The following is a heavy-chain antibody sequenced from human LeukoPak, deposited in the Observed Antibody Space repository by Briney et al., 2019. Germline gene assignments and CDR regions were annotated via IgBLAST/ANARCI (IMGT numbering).Heavy chain of an antibody. CDR1: GYTFTSYG. D-gene: IGHD4-17*01. CDR3: AISYGDLPDY. V-gene: IGHV1-18*01. J-gene: IGHJ4*02. Sequence: ASVKVSCTASGYTFTSYGISWVRQAPGQGLEWMGWISAYNGNTNYAQRLQGRVTMTTDTSTSTAYMELRSLRSDDTAVYYCAISYGDLPDYWGQGTLVTVSS. CDR2: ISAYNGNT.